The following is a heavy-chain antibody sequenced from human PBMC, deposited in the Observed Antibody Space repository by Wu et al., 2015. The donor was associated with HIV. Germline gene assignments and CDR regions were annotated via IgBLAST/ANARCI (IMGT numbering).Heavy chain of an antibody. J-gene: IGHJ6*02. CDR2: MNPNSGNT. Sequence: QVQLVQSGAEVKKPGASVKVSCKASGYTFTSYDINWVRQATGQGLEWMGWMNPNSGNTGYAQKFQGRVTMTRNTSISTAYMELSSLRSEDTAVYYCARGLLLWFGERRGGMDVWGQGTTVTGLL. V-gene: IGHV1-8*01. CDR3: ARGLLLWFGERRGGMDV. D-gene: IGHD3-10*01. CDR1: GYTFTSYD.